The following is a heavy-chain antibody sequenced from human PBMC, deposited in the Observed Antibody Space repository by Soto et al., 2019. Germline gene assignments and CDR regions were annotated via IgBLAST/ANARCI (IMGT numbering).Heavy chain of an antibody. Sequence: GGSLRLSCAASGFTFSSYAMHWVRQAPGKGLEWVAVISYDGSNKYYADSVKGRFTISRDNAKNTLYLQMASLRVEDTAVYFCARGDVGAFDLWGQGTMVTVSS. CDR1: GFTFSSYA. CDR2: ISYDGSNK. V-gene: IGHV3-30-3*01. J-gene: IGHJ3*01. CDR3: ARGDVGAFDL. D-gene: IGHD1-26*01.